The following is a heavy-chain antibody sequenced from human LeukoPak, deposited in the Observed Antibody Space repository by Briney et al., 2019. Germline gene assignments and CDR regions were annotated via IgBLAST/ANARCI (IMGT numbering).Heavy chain of an antibody. CDR2: IKSDGTT. Sequence: GGSLRLSCAASGLTFSSAWMHWVRQTPGKGLVWVSRIKSDGTTTYGDSVKGRFTISRDNAKNSLYLQMNSLRAEDTAVYYCARDQDWNYAFDYWGQGTLVTVSS. V-gene: IGHV3-74*01. D-gene: IGHD1-7*01. CDR1: GLTFSSAW. J-gene: IGHJ4*02. CDR3: ARDQDWNYAFDY.